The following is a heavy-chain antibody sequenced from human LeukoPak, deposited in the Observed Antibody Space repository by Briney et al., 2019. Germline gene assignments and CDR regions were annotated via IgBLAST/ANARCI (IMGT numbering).Heavy chain of an antibody. CDR1: GFTFSSYE. CDR2: ISSSGSTI. D-gene: IGHD1-26*01. V-gene: IGHV3-48*03. Sequence: PGGSLRLSCAASGFTFSSYEMNWVRPDPGKGLEWVSYISSSGSTIYYADSVKGRFTISRDNAKNSLYLQMNSRRAEDTAVYYGARDQRRWELLLVYWGEGTLGTVSS. J-gene: IGHJ4*02. CDR3: ARDQRRWELLLVY.